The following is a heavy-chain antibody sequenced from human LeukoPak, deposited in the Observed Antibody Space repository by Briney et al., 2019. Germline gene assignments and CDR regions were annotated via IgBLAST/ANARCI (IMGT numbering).Heavy chain of an antibody. CDR2: INPNSGDT. CDR3: ARKYDFWSGYYW. J-gene: IGHJ4*02. D-gene: IGHD3-3*01. Sequence: GASVKVSGKASGYTFTGYYIHWVRQAPGQGPEWMGWINPNSGDTNYAQKFQGRVTMARDTSISTAYMELSRLRSDDTAVYYCARKYDFWSGYYWWGQGTLVTVSS. CDR1: GYTFTGYY. V-gene: IGHV1-2*02.